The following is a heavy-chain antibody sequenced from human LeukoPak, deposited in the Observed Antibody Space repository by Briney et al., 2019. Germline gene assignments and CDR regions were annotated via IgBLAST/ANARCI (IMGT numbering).Heavy chain of an antibody. CDR3: ARDRGGSYGMDV. CDR2: IWYDGSNK. V-gene: IGHV3-33*01. CDR1: GFTFSSYG. J-gene: IGHJ6*02. Sequence: GRSLRLSCAASGFTFSSYGMHWVRQAPGKGLEWVAVIWYDGSNKYYADSVKGRFTISRDNSKNTLYLQMNSLRAEDTAVYYCARDRGGSYGMDVWGQGTTVTVSS. D-gene: IGHD2-15*01.